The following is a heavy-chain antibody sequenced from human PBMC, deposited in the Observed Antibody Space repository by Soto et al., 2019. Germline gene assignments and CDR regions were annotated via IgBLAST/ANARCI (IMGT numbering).Heavy chain of an antibody. V-gene: IGHV4-59*01. CDR1: GGSISSFY. CDR2: MFNSGTT. Sequence: SETLSLTCTVSGGSISSFYWNWIRQPPGKGLEWIGYMFNSGTTKYNPSLKSRATMSIDTSKNQFSLKLSSVTTADKAVYYCARGQSGFDFHPFDIRGRRTMVTVSS. J-gene: IGHJ3*02. CDR3: ARGQSGFDFHPFDI. D-gene: IGHD5-12*01.